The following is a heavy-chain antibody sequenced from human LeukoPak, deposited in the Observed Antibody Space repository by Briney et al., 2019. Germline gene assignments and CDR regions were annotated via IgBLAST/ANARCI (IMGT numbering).Heavy chain of an antibody. D-gene: IGHD3-22*01. CDR3: ARHTSHYYDSSGYYP. CDR2: IYYSGST. Sequence: SETLSLTCTVSGGSISSSSYYWGWIRQPPGKGLDWIGSIYYSGSTYYNPSLKSRVTISVDTSKNQFSLKLSSVTAADTAVYYCARHTSHYYDSSGYYPWGQGTLVTVSS. V-gene: IGHV4-39*01. CDR1: GGSISSSSYY. J-gene: IGHJ5*02.